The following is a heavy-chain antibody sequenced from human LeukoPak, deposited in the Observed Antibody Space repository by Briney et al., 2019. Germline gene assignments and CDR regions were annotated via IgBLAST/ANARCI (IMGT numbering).Heavy chain of an antibody. J-gene: IGHJ1*01. CDR3: ARDWGTKYAEYFQH. D-gene: IGHD1-1*01. CDR2: INPNSGGT. V-gene: IGHV1-2*02. CDR1: GYTFTAYA. Sequence: GASVKVSCESSGYTFTAYAVHWVRQAPGQGLEWMGWINPNSGGTNYAQKFQGRVTMTRDTSISTAYMELSRLRSDDTAVYYCARDWGTKYAEYFQHWGQGTLVTVSS.